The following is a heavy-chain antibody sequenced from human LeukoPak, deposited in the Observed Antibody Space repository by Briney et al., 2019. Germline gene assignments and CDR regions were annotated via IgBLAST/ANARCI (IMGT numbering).Heavy chain of an antibody. V-gene: IGHV3-23*01. D-gene: IGHD5-18*01. CDR2: IDAGGGSI. CDR1: GFTFSGSD. Sequence: GGSLRLSCAASGFTFSGSDMSWVRQAPGKGLEWVSAIDAGGGSIYYAEPVKGRFTISRDNSRNTLYLQINSLRAGDTAVYYCANNEARAMALCLNWGQGTLVIVSS. CDR3: ANNEARAMALCLN. J-gene: IGHJ4*02.